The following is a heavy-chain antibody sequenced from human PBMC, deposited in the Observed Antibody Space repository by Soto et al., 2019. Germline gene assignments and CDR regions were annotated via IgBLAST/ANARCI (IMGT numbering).Heavy chain of an antibody. CDR2: ISWNGGSI. V-gene: IGHV3-9*01. CDR1: GLSFDDYA. D-gene: IGHD2-21*02. CDR3: AKSMGGTANGMGV. Sequence: EVQLVESGGGLVQPGRSLRLSCAASGLSFDDYAMHWVRQVPGKGLEWVSGISWNGGSIGYADSVKGRFSISRDNAKTSLYLQMNSLRVEDTALYYCAKSMGGTANGMGVWGQGTTVTVSS. J-gene: IGHJ6*02.